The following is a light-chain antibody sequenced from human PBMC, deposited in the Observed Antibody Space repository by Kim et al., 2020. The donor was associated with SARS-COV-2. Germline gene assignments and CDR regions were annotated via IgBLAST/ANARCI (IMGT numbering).Light chain of an antibody. CDR2: LNTDGSH. CDR1: SGHSSYA. CDR3: QTWGTGIPKV. Sequence: QPVLTQSPSASASLGASVKLTCTLSSGHSSYAIAWHQQQPEKGPRYLMKLNTDGSHTKGDGIPDRFSGYSSGAERYLTISSLQSEDEADYYCQTWGTGIPKVFGGGTQLTVL. V-gene: IGLV4-69*01. J-gene: IGLJ3*02.